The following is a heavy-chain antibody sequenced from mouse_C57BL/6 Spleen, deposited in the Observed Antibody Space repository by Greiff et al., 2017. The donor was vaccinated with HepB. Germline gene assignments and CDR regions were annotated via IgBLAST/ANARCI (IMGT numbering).Heavy chain of an antibody. CDR1: GYTFTDYY. CDR2: IYPGSGNT. V-gene: IGHV1-76*01. J-gene: IGHJ4*01. Sequence: VQLQQSGAELVRPGASVKLSCKASGYTFTDYYINWVKQRPGQGLEWIARIYPGSGNTYYNEKFKGKATLTAEKSSSTAYMQLSSLTSEDSAVYCYARGEEIYGYAMDYWGQGTSVTVSS. CDR3: ARGEEIYGYAMDY. D-gene: IGHD1-1*01.